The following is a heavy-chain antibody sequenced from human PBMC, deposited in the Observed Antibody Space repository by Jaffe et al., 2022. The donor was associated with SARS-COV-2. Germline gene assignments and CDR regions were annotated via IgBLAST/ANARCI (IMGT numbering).Heavy chain of an antibody. J-gene: IGHJ4*02. V-gene: IGHV1-69*04. CDR2: IIPVLGVA. D-gene: IGHD4-17*01. Sequence: QVQLVQSGAEVKKPGSSVKVSCGLSGGTFSSYLFSWVRQAPGQGLEWMGRIIPVLGVATYSQKFQGRVSITADISSSTAYMELSSLTSADTAVYFCAILPPIYGDPFFDYWGQGTLVTVSS. CDR3: AILPPIYGDPFFDY. CDR1: GGTFSSYL.